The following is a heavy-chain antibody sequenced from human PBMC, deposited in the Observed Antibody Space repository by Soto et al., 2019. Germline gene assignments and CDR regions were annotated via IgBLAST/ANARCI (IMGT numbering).Heavy chain of an antibody. J-gene: IGHJ5*02. V-gene: IGHV3-66*01. Sequence: PGGSLRLSCAASGFTVSSNYMSWVRQAPGKGLEWVSVIYSGGSTYYADSVKGRFTISRDNAKNSLYLQMNSLRAEDTAVYYCARARHDFWSGTYSAPWGQGTLVTVSS. D-gene: IGHD3-3*01. CDR1: GFTVSSNY. CDR2: IYSGGST. CDR3: ARARHDFWSGTYSAP.